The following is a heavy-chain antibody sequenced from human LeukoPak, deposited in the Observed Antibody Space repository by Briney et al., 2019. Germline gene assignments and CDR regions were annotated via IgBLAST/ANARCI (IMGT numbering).Heavy chain of an antibody. CDR2: ISGSGGST. D-gene: IGHD4-17*01. Sequence: GGSLRLSCAASGFTFSSYAMSWVRQAPGKGLEWVSAISGSGGSTDYADSVKGRFTISRDNSKNTLYLQMNSLRAEDTAVYYCAKDPGDYGRYYYYYYGMDVWGQGTTVTVSS. CDR1: GFTFSSYA. CDR3: AKDPGDYGRYYYYYYGMDV. V-gene: IGHV3-23*01. J-gene: IGHJ6*02.